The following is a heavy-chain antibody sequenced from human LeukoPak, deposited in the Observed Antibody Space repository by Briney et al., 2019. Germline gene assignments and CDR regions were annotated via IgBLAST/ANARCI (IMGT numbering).Heavy chain of an antibody. Sequence: SETLSLTCTVSGGSITSGDYYWSWIRQPPGKGLEWIGEINHSGSTNYNPSLKSRVTISVDTSKNQFSLKLSSVTAADTAVYYCARGHWGYFDLWGRGTLVTVSS. CDR3: ARGHWGYFDL. V-gene: IGHV4-34*01. D-gene: IGHD7-27*01. J-gene: IGHJ2*01. CDR2: INHSGST. CDR1: GGSITSGDYY.